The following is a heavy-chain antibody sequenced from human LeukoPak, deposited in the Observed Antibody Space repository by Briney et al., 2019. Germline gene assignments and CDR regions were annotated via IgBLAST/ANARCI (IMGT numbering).Heavy chain of an antibody. CDR2: MNPNSGNT. D-gene: IGHD6-13*01. V-gene: IGHV1-8*01. J-gene: IGHJ6*03. Sequence: ASVEVSCKASGYTFTSYDINWVRQATGQGLEWMGWMNPNSGNTGYAQKFQGRVTMTRNTSISTAYMELSSLRSEDTAVYYCARTPGIAAAGTKGYYYYYMDVWGKGTTVTVSS. CDR3: ARTPGIAAAGTKGYYYYYMDV. CDR1: GYTFTSYD.